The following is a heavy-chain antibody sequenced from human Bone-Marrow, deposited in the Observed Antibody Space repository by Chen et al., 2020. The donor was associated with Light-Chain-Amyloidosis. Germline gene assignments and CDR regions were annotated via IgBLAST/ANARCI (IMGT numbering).Heavy chain of an antibody. CDR2: IYPDDSDA. V-gene: IGHV5-51*01. Sequence: EVQLEQSGPEVKTPGESLKISCKGSGCTFPNYWIGWVRQMPGKGLEWMGVIYPDDSDARYSPSFEGQVTISADKSITTAYLQWRSLKASDTAMYYCARRRDGYNFDYWGQGTLVTVSS. D-gene: IGHD5-12*01. CDR3: ARRRDGYNFDY. CDR1: GCTFPNYW. J-gene: IGHJ4*02.